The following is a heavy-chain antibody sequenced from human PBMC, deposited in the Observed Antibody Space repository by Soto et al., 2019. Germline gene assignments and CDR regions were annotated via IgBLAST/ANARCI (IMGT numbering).Heavy chain of an antibody. CDR3: ARGQGPASYCSSTSCYSHWFDP. J-gene: IGHJ5*02. CDR2: IIPILGIA. Sequence: SVKVSCKASGGTFSSYTISWVRQAPGQGLEWMGRIIPILGIANYAQKFQGRVTITADKSTSTAYMELSSLRSEDTAVYYCARGQGPASYCSSTSCYSHWFDPWGQATLVTVS. D-gene: IGHD2-2*01. CDR1: GGTFSSYT. V-gene: IGHV1-69*02.